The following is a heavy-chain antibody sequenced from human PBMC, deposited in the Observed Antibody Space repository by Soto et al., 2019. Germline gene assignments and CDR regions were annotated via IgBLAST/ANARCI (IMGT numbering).Heavy chain of an antibody. Sequence: QVQLQESGPGLVNPSQTLSLTCTVSGSSITSGTYYWSWIRQHPGKGLEWIGYIYYSESIYYNPSLKSRVTISDDTSKNQFSLRLTSVIPADTAVYYCASSVGGWYFDSWAQGTLVTVSS. V-gene: IGHV4-31*03. CDR1: GSSITSGTYY. D-gene: IGHD6-19*01. CDR3: ASSVGGWYFDS. CDR2: IYYSESI. J-gene: IGHJ4*02.